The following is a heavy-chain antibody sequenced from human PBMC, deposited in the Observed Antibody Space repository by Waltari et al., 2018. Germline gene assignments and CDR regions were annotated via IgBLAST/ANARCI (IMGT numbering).Heavy chain of an antibody. CDR2: IKQDGSEK. Sequence: EVQLVESGGGLVQPGGSLRLSCAASGFTFSSYWMSWVRQAPGKGLEWVANIKQDGSEKYYVDSVKGRFTISRDNAKNSLYLQMNSLRAEDTAVYYCATTGDGYNYRDDAFDIWGQGTMVTVSS. V-gene: IGHV3-7*01. CDR3: ATTGDGYNYRDDAFDI. CDR1: GFTFSSYW. J-gene: IGHJ3*02. D-gene: IGHD5-12*01.